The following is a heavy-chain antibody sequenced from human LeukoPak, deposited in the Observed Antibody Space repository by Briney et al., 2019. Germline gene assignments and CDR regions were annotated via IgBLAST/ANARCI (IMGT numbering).Heavy chain of an antibody. Sequence: PGGSLRLSCAASGFTFSSYGMSWVRQAPGKGLEWVSAISGSGGSTYYADSVKGRFTISRDNSKNTLYLQMNSLRAEDTAVYYCAKDGGSSPLPDAFDIWGQGTMVTVSS. CDR1: GFTFSSYG. CDR3: AKDGGSSPLPDAFDI. V-gene: IGHV3-23*01. D-gene: IGHD6-13*01. CDR2: ISGSGGST. J-gene: IGHJ3*02.